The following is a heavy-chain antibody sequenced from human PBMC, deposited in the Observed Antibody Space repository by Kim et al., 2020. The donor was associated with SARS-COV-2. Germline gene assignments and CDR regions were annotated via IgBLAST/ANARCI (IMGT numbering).Heavy chain of an antibody. V-gene: IGHV3-66*01. J-gene: IGHJ6*02. CDR3: ARAGITGTTPPYYSYGMDV. CDR2: IYSGGST. Sequence: GGSLRLSCAASGFTVSSNYMSWVRQAPGKGLEWVSVIYSGGSTYYADSVKGRFTISRDNSKNTLYLQMNSLRAEDTAVYYCARAGITGTTPPYYSYGMDVWGQGTTVTVSS. D-gene: IGHD1-7*01. CDR1: GFTVSSNY.